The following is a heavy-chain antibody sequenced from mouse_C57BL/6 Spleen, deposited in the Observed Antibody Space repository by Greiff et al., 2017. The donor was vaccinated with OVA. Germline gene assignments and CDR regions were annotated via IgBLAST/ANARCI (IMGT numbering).Heavy chain of an antibody. CDR3: ARGNYGRLWFDV. Sequence: EVQLQQSGPELVKPGASVKISCKASGYTFTDYYMNWVKQSHGKSLEWIGDINPNNGGTSYNQKFKGKATLTVDKSSSTAYMELRSLTSEDSAVYYCARGNYGRLWFDVWGTGTTVTVSS. V-gene: IGHV1-26*01. CDR2: INPNNGGT. CDR1: GYTFTDYY. D-gene: IGHD1-1*01. J-gene: IGHJ1*03.